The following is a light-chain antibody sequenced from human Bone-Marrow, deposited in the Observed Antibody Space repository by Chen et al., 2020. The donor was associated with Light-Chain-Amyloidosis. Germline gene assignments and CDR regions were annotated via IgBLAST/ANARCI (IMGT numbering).Light chain of an antibody. Sequence: SYELTQPPSVSVSPGQTARITCSGDDLPTKYAYWYQQKPGQAPVLVIHRDTERPSGISERFSGSSSGTTATLTISVVQAEDEADYHCQSADSSGPYEVKFGGGTKLTV. CDR2: RDT. CDR1: DLPTKY. J-gene: IGLJ2*01. CDR3: QSADSSGPYEVK. V-gene: IGLV3-25*03.